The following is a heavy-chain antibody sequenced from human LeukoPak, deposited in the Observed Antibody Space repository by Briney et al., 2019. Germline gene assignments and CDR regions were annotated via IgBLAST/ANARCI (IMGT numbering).Heavy chain of an antibody. V-gene: IGHV3-66*02. CDR1: AFTVSSNC. D-gene: IGHD6-19*01. CDR3: ARVAVEGREFFQR. CDR2: IYTAGNT. J-gene: IGHJ1*01. Sequence: GGSLRLSCTASAFTVSSNCMSWVRQAPGKGLEWVSLIYTAGNTYYADSVKGRLTISRDISKNTLYLQMSSLRTDDTAMYYCARVAVEGREFFQRWGQGTLVTVSS.